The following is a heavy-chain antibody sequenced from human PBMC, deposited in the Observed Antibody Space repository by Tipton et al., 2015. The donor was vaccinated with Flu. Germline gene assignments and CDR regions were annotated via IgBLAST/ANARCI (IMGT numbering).Heavy chain of an antibody. D-gene: IGHD2-21*01. CDR2: ISYDGSNK. J-gene: IGHJ4*02. CDR1: GFTFSSYA. Sequence: QVQLVQSGGGVVQPGRSLRLSCAASGFTFSSYAMHWVRQAPGKGLEWVAVISYDGSNKYYADSVKGRFTISRDNSKNTLHLQMNSLRAEDTAVYYCARVVVEAADYWGQGTLVTVSS. CDR3: ARVVVEAADY. V-gene: IGHV3-30*01.